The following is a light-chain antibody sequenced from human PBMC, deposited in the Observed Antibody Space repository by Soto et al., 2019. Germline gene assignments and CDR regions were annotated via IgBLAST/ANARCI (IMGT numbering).Light chain of an antibody. Sequence: QAVVTQPASVSGSPGQSITISCTGTSSDVGGYNYVSWYQQHPGKAPKVMIYEVSNRPSGVSNRFSGSKSGNTASLTISGLQAEDEADYYCNSFTSSSTYVLFGGGTKVTVL. CDR2: EVS. J-gene: IGLJ2*01. CDR3: NSFTSSSTYVL. V-gene: IGLV2-14*01. CDR1: SSDVGGYNY.